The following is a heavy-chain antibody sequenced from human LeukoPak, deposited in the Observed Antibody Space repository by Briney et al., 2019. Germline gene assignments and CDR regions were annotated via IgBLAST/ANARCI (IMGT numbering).Heavy chain of an antibody. V-gene: IGHV1-18*01. CDR1: GYTFTSYG. J-gene: IGHJ5*02. CDR3: ARDYCSSTSCYYARFDP. Sequence: GASEKVSCKASGYTFTSYGISWVRQAPGQGLEWMGWISAYNGNTNYAQKLQGRVTMTTDTSTSTAYMELRSLRSDDTAVYYCARDYCSSTSCYYARFDPWGQGTLVTVSS. CDR2: ISAYNGNT. D-gene: IGHD2-2*01.